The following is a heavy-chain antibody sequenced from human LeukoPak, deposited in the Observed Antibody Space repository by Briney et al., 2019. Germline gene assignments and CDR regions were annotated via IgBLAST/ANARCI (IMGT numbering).Heavy chain of an antibody. J-gene: IGHJ4*02. D-gene: IGHD5-18*01. CDR3: AREDTPMVNPFDY. CDR2: IYISGST. CDR1: GGSISSYY. Sequence: SETLSLTCTVSGGSISSYYWSWIRQPAGKGLEWIGRIYISGSTNYNPSLKSRVTMSVDTSKNQFSLMLRYVTAADTAVCYCAREDTPMVNPFDYWGQGTLVTVSS. V-gene: IGHV4-4*07.